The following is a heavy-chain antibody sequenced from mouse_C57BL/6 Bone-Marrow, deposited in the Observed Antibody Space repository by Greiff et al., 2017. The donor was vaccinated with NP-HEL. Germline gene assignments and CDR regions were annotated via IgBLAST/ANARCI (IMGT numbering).Heavy chain of an antibody. CDR3: AREGVYYGSSPYWYFDV. V-gene: IGHV1-59*01. CDR1: GYTFTSYW. D-gene: IGHD1-1*01. J-gene: IGHJ1*03. CDR2: IDPSDSYT. Sequence: QVQLQQPGAELVRPGTSVKLSCKASGYTFTSYWMHWVKQRPGQGLEWIGVIDPSDSYTNYNQKFKGKATLTVDTSSSTAYMQLSSLTSEDSAVYYCAREGVYYGSSPYWYFDVWGTGTTVTVSS.